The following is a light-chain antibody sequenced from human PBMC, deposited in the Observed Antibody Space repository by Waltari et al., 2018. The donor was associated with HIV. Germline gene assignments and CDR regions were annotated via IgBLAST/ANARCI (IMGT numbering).Light chain of an antibody. CDR3: QVCDTSNDHPYV. V-gene: IGLV3-21*02. J-gene: IGLJ1*01. CDR1: NIGSKG. CDR2: DDS. Sequence: SYVLTQPPSVSVAPGQTASITCGGNNIGSKGVHWYQQKPGQAPVLVAYDDSGRPSRIPERFSGSNSGNTATLTISTVEAGDEADYYCQVCDTSNDHPYVFGTGTKVTVL.